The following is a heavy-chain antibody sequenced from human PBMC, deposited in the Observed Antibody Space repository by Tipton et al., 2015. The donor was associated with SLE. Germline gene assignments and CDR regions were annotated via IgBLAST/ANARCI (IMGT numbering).Heavy chain of an antibody. CDR3: ARDLGPGYGYDGTDV. J-gene: IGHJ6*02. CDR1: GYSFTSYG. D-gene: IGHD3-9*01. Sequence: QSGPEVKKPGASVKVSCKASGYSFTSYGITWVRQAPGQGLEWMGWISGYNLKTEYAQTFQGRVTMTIDTFTNTAHMELRSLRSDDTARYYCARDLGPGYGYDGTDVWGQGTTVTVSS. CDR2: ISGYNLKT. V-gene: IGHV1-18*01.